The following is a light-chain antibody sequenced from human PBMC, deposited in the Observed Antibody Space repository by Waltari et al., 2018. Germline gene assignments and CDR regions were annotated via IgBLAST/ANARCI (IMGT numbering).Light chain of an antibody. V-gene: IGKV1-6*01. Sequence: AIQMTQSPSSLSASVGDRVPITCRASQDIRSELGWYQQKPGKAPKLLIYAASSLQSGVPSRFTGSGSGTDFTLTISSLQPEDSATYYCLQDYNFPYTFGQGTKLEIK. J-gene: IGKJ2*01. CDR2: AAS. CDR1: QDIRSE. CDR3: LQDYNFPYT.